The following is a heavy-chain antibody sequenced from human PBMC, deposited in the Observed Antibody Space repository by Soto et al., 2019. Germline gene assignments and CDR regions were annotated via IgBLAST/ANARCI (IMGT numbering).Heavy chain of an antibody. CDR3: ASDSNCSSSWAY. D-gene: IGHD6-13*01. Sequence: QVQLVQSGADVKRPGASVKVSCKASGYSITGYSMHWVRQAPGQGLEWMGWINPKSGVTNYAQRFQGRVTITRDTSISTAYMELSSLRSDDTAVYCCASDSNCSSSWAYWGQGTLVTVSS. CDR1: GYSITGYS. V-gene: IGHV1-2*02. CDR2: INPKSGVT. J-gene: IGHJ4*02.